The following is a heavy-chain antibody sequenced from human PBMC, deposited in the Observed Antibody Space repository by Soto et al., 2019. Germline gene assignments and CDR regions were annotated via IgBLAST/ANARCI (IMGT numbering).Heavy chain of an antibody. D-gene: IGHD1-1*01. CDR1: GFTFSSYA. J-gene: IGHJ4*02. CDR2: ISGSGGST. Sequence: GGSLRLFCAASGFTFSSYAMSWVRQAPGKGLEWVSAISGSGGSTYYADSVKGRFTISRDNSKNTLYLQMNSLRAEDTAVYYCAKRTGIYEVFDYWGQGTLVTVS. V-gene: IGHV3-23*01. CDR3: AKRTGIYEVFDY.